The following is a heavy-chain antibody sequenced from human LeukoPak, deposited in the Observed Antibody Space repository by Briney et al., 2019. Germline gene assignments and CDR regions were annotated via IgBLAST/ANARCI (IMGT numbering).Heavy chain of an antibody. CDR2: ISGSGGST. J-gene: IGHJ4*02. D-gene: IGHD3-22*01. CDR3: APTPSYYDSSGPPGNY. Sequence: GGSLRLSCAASGFTFSSYAMSWVRQAPGKGLEWVSAISGSGGSTYYADSVKGRFTISRDNSKNTLYLQMNSLRAEDTAVYYCAPTPSYYDSSGPPGNYWGQGTLVTVSS. CDR1: GFTFSSYA. V-gene: IGHV3-23*01.